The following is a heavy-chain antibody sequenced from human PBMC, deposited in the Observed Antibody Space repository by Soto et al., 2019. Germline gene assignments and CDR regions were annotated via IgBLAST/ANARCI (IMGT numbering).Heavy chain of an antibody. CDR2: INANNGNT. D-gene: IGHD3-3*01. Sequence: QVQLVQSGPEVKKAGASVKVSCKASGYIFTNYGITWVRQAPGQGLEWMGWINANNGNTTYAQKFQGIVTMTPDTSTSTAYMELRSLRSDDTPVYYCARDFVEATSRKDYWGQGTLVTVSS. V-gene: IGHV1-18*01. J-gene: IGHJ4*02. CDR3: ARDFVEATSRKDY. CDR1: GYIFTNYG.